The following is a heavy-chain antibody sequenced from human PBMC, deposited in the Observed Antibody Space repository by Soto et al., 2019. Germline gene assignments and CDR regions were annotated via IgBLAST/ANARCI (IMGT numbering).Heavy chain of an antibody. CDR1: GGSISSGDYY. J-gene: IGHJ6*02. CDR3: ARGKAELPSLYYYYGMDV. CDR2: IYYSGST. V-gene: IGHV4-30-4*01. D-gene: IGHD3-16*02. Sequence: QVQLQESGPGLVKPSQTLSLTCTVSGGSISSGDYYWSWIRQPPGKGLEWIGYIYYSGSTYYNPSLKSRVTISVDTSKHQFSLKLSSVTAADTAVYYCARGKAELPSLYYYYGMDVWGQGTTVTVSS.